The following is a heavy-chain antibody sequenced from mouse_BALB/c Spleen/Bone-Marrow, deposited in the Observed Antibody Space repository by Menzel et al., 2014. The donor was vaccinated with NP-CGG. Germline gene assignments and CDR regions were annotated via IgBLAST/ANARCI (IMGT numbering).Heavy chain of an antibody. CDR1: GYTFTSYW. V-gene: IGHV1-7*01. CDR3: ARGNYDAYFDY. CDR2: INPSTGYI. Sequence: QVQLQQSGAELAKPGASVKMSCKASGYTFTSYWMHWVKQGPGQGLEWIGYINPSTGYIDHNQNLKDKATLTADKSSSTAYMQLSSLTSEDSAVYYCARGNYDAYFDYWGQGTTLTVSS. D-gene: IGHD2-4*01. J-gene: IGHJ2*01.